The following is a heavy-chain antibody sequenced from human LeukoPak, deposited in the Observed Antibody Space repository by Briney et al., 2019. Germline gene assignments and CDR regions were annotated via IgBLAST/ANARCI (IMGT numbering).Heavy chain of an antibody. CDR2: INHSGST. J-gene: IGHJ4*02. V-gene: IGHV4-34*01. D-gene: IGHD6-13*01. Sequence: PSETLSLTCAVYGGSFSGYYWSWIRQPPGKGLEWIGEINHSGSTNYNPSLKSRVTISVDTSKNQFSLKLSSVTAADTAVYYCARGRGRIAAAGRTNTFDYWGQGTLVTVSS. CDR1: GGSFSGYY. CDR3: ARGRGRIAAAGRTNTFDY.